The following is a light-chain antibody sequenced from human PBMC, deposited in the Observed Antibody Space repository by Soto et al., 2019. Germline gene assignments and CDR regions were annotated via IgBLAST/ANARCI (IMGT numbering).Light chain of an antibody. CDR1: TSNIGTNA. J-gene: IGLJ1*01. Sequence: QSVLTQPPSASGTPGQRVTVSCSGSTSNIGTNAVNWFQHLPGTAPKLLIYTNNQRPSGVPDRFSGSKSGTSASLAISGLQSEDEADYYCSSYTSSSTPYVFGTGTKLTVL. V-gene: IGLV1-44*01. CDR2: TNN. CDR3: SSYTSSSTPYV.